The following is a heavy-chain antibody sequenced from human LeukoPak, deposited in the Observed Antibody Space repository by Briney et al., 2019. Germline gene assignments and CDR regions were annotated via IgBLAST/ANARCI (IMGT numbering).Heavy chain of an antibody. CDR1: GFTFRSYS. D-gene: IGHD1-26*01. CDR3: ARGQIPSGELLRFDC. Sequence: GGSLRLSCAASGFTFRSYSMNWVRQAPGKGLEWVSGIGGSGGRTYYADSVQGRFTISRDNSKNTVDLQMNSLRAEDTAIYYCARGQIPSGELLRFDCWGQGTLVTVSS. CDR2: IGGSGGRT. V-gene: IGHV3-23*01. J-gene: IGHJ4*02.